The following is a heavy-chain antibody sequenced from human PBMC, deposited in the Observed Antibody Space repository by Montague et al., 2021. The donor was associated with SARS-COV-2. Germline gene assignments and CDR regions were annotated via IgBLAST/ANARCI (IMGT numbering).Heavy chain of an antibody. CDR1: GGSISTYY. V-gene: IGHV4-59*01. CDR2: IYYSGNP. D-gene: IGHD2-15*01. Sequence: SETLSLTCTVSGGSISTYYWSWIRQFPGKGLEWIGYIYYSGNPNYNPSLTSRLSMSVDTSKNQFSLELSSVTAADTAVFFCARGKGRSPDALDIWGQGITVTVSS. J-gene: IGHJ3*02. CDR3: ARGKGRSPDALDI.